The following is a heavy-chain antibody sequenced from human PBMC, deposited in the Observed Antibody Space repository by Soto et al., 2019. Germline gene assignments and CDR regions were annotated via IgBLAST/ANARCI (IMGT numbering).Heavy chain of an antibody. Sequence: EVQLVESGGGLVQPGGSLRLSCAASGVVFRNYWMSWVRRAPGKRLEWLANINQDGSGRYHADSVKGRFTISRDNAENSLFLQMNGLRVEDTAVYYCAAIDHGSESWGQGTLVTVSS. V-gene: IGHV3-7*01. CDR2: INQDGSGR. J-gene: IGHJ5*02. CDR1: GVVFRNYW. CDR3: AAIDHGSES. D-gene: IGHD2-2*02.